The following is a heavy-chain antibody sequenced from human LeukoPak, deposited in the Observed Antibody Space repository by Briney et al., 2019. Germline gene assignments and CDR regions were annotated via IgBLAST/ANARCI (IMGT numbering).Heavy chain of an antibody. Sequence: ASVKVSCKASGYTFTSYGISWVRQAPGQGLEWMGWISAYNGNTNYAQKLQGRVTMTRDMSTSTVYMELSSLRSEDTAVYYCARQEYYYDSSGYYPDYYYFDYWGQGTLVTVSS. D-gene: IGHD3-22*01. CDR2: ISAYNGNT. V-gene: IGHV1-18*01. CDR3: ARQEYYYDSSGYYPDYYYFDY. J-gene: IGHJ4*02. CDR1: GYTFTSYG.